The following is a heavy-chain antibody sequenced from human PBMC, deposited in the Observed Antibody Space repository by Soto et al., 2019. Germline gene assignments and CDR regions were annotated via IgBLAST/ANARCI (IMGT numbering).Heavy chain of an antibody. J-gene: IGHJ5*02. CDR2: IWYDGSNK. V-gene: IGHV3-33*01. Sequence: GGSLRLSCAASGFTFSSYGMHWVRQAPGKGLEWVAVIWYDGSNKYYADSVKGRFTISRDNSRNTLYLQMNSLRAEDTAVYYCARDHWYSGYDSNWFDPWGQGTLVTVSS. CDR3: ARDHWYSGYDSNWFDP. CDR1: GFTFSSYG. D-gene: IGHD5-12*01.